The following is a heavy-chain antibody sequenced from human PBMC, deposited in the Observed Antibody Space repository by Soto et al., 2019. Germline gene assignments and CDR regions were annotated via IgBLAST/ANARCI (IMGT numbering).Heavy chain of an antibody. D-gene: IGHD3-16*01. Sequence: PSETLSLTCTVSGGSICSGSHYWSWIRQHPGKGLEWIGYIYYSGSTYYNPSLKSRITISISTSKNQFSLKLTSVTAADTAVYYCAREGGDGIDYWGQGTLVTVSS. CDR3: AREGGDGIDY. CDR2: IYYSGST. J-gene: IGHJ4*02. CDR1: GGSICSGSHY. V-gene: IGHV4-31*03.